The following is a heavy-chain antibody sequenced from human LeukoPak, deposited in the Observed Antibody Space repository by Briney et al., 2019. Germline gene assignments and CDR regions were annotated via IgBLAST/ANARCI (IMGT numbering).Heavy chain of an antibody. CDR2: ISGSGGST. V-gene: IGHV3-23*01. Sequence: GGSLRLSCAASGFTFSSYAMSWVRQAPGKGLEWASAISGSGGSTYYADSVKGRFTISRDNSKNTLYLQMNSLRAEDTAVYYCVGNMVVFDYWGQGTLVTVSS. J-gene: IGHJ4*02. D-gene: IGHD3-10*01. CDR1: GFTFSSYA. CDR3: VGNMVVFDY.